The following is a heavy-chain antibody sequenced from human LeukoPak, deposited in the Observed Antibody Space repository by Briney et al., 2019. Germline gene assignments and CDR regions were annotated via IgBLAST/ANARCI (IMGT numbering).Heavy chain of an antibody. Sequence: GGCLRLSCVASGFTLSIYWMNWYRPAPGGGRGWVGNIKQDASEINYVDSVRGRSTISRDNAKNSLHLQMNSLRAEDTAVNNCATNRDNSEWQKRFDSCGRGNLVTVTS. V-gene: IGHV3-7*01. D-gene: IGHD1-26*01. CDR1: GFTLSIYW. J-gene: IGHJ4*02. CDR2: IKQDASEI. CDR3: ATNRDNSEWQKRFDS.